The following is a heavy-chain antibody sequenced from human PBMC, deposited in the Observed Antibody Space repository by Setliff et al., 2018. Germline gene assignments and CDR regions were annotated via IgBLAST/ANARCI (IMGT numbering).Heavy chain of an antibody. D-gene: IGHD5-18*01. CDR2: ISYSGST. V-gene: IGHV4-61*05. J-gene: IGHJ3*01. CDR3: ARHHGDTAMVRGAFDF. CDR1: GGSISSSSYY. Sequence: SETLSLTCTVSGGSISSSSYYWSWIRQPPGKGLEWIGYISYSGSTNYNPSLKSRVTISVDTSKNQFSLQLSSVTAADTAVYYCARHHGDTAMVRGAFDFWGQGTMVTVS.